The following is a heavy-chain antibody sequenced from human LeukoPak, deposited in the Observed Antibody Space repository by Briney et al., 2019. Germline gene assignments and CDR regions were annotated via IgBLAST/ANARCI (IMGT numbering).Heavy chain of an antibody. CDR2: INHSGKA. CDR3: AMGVSR. D-gene: IGHD3-16*01. J-gene: IGHJ4*02. Sequence: SETLSHTCAVYGESFSDYYWTWIRQPPGKGLQWIGDINHSGKANYNPSLKSRVTISVDTSKNQFSLKLNSVTAADTAVYYCAMGVSRWGQGTLVTVSS. V-gene: IGHV4-34*01. CDR1: GESFSDYY.